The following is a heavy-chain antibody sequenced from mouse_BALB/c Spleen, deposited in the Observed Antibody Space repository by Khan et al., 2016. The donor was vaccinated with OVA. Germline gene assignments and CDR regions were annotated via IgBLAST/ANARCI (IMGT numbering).Heavy chain of an antibody. CDR1: GYSITSNYA. CDR2: ISYSGST. D-gene: IGHD1-1*01. CDR3: ARGNYYGYALDY. V-gene: IGHV3-2*02. Sequence: EVQLQESGPGLVKPSQSLSLTCTVNGYSITSNYAWNWIRQFPGNKLEWMGYISYSGSTNYNPSLKSRLSITRDTSKNQFFLLLHSVTTEDSATYYCARGNYYGYALDYWGLGTSVTVSS. J-gene: IGHJ4*01.